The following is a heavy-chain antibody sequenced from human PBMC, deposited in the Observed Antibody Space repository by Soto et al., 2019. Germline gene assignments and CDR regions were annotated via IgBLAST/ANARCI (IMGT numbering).Heavy chain of an antibody. V-gene: IGHV4-30-4*01. CDR2: IYYSGST. J-gene: IGHJ4*02. CDR3: ARDKARRQYFDY. Sequence: SETLSLTCTVSGGSISSGDYYWSWIRQPPGKGLEWIGYIYYSGSTYYNPSLKSRVTISVDTSKNQFSLKLSSVTAADTAVYYCARDKARRQYFDYWGQGTLVTVSS. CDR1: GGSISSGDYY.